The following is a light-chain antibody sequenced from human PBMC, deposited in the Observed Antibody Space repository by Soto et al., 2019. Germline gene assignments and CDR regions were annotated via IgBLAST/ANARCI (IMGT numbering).Light chain of an antibody. J-gene: IGKJ4*01. V-gene: IGKV1-39*01. CDR1: QSISSY. CDR2: AAS. Sequence: DIPMTQSPSSLSASVGDRVTITCRASQSISSYLNWYQQKPGKAPKLLIYAASSLQSGVPSRFSGSGSGTDFTLTISSLQPEDFATYYCQQSYSTPPKLTFGGGTKVEIK. CDR3: QQSYSTPPKLT.